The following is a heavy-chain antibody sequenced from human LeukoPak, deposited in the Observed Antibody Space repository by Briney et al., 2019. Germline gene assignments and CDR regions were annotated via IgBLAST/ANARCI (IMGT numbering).Heavy chain of an antibody. Sequence: ASVKVSCKASGYTFTDYYIHWVRQAPGQGLEWMGWINPNSGVTSYAQKFQGRVTMTRDTSISTAYMELSRLKSDDTAVLYCARQETIIVNSFDYWGQGALVSVSS. CDR3: ARQETIIVNSFDY. D-gene: IGHD3-16*02. CDR2: INPNSGVT. CDR1: GYTFTDYY. V-gene: IGHV1-2*02. J-gene: IGHJ4*02.